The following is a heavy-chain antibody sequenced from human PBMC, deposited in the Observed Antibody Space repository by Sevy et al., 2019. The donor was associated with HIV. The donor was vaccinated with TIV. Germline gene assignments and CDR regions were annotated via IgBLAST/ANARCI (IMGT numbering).Heavy chain of an antibody. J-gene: IGHJ3*02. CDR1: GGSISSYY. V-gene: IGHV4-59*01. CDR3: ARDRSYYYGSGKNNAFDI. CDR2: IYYSGST. D-gene: IGHD3-10*01. Sequence: SETLSLTCTVSGGSISSYYWSWIRQPPGKGLEWIGYIYYSGSTNYNPSLKSRATISVDTSKNQFSLKLSSVTAADTAVYYCARDRSYYYGSGKNNAFDIWGQGTMVTVSS.